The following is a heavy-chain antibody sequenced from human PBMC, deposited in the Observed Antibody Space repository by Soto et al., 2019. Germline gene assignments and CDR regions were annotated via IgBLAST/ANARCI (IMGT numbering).Heavy chain of an antibody. J-gene: IGHJ6*02. CDR3: ARQVSSYYGSGSYYNPPHYYYSYGMDV. CDR2: SNHSGST. Sequence: SETLSLTCAVHGGSFSGYFWTWIRQAPGKGLEWIGESNHSGSTNYNPSLTSRVTISVDTSKNQFSLKLSSVTAADTAVYYCARQVSSYYGSGSYYNPPHYYYSYGMDVWGQGTTVTVSS. V-gene: IGHV4-34*01. D-gene: IGHD3-10*01. CDR1: GGSFSGYF.